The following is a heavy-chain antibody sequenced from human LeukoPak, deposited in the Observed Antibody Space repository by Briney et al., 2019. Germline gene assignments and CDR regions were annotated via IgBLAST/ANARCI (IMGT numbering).Heavy chain of an antibody. CDR2: IRPDGGEK. CDR1: GFTFSNYW. V-gene: IGHV3-7*01. J-gene: IGHJ6*02. Sequence: GGSLRLSCVVSGFTFSNYWMSWVRQAPGKGLEWVINIRPDGGEKYFVDSVRGRFTISRDNSKNTLYLQMNSLRAEDTAVYYCAKDTYRSARYGMDVWGQGTTVTVSS. D-gene: IGHD2/OR15-2a*01. CDR3: AKDTYRSARYGMDV.